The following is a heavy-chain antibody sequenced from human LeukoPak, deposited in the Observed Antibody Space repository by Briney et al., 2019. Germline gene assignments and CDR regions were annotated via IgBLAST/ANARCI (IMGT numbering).Heavy chain of an antibody. V-gene: IGHV4-59*08. CDR1: GGSISGYS. CDR2: IYYSGGT. D-gene: IGHD3-22*01. Sequence: SETLSLTCTVSGGSISGYSWSWIRQPPGKGLEWIGYIYYSGGTSYNPSLKSRLSISVDTSKNQFSLKLNSVTTADTAVYYCARSSLYDSAGYYFDFWGQGGLVTVSS. CDR3: ARSSLYDSAGYYFDF. J-gene: IGHJ4*02.